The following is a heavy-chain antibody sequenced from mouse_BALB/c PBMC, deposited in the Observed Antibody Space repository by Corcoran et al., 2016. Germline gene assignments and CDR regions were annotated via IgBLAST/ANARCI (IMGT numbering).Heavy chain of an antibody. CDR1: GYTFNEYN. D-gene: IGHD2-4*01. CDR3: ARRSTMITYFDY. CDR2: INPNNGGT. Sequence: EVQLQQTGPELVKPGASVKISCKTSGYTFNEYNMHWVKQSHGKSLEWVGGINPNNGGTSYNQKFKGKATLTVDKSSSTAYMELRSLTSEDSAVYYCARRSTMITYFDYWGQGTTLIVSS. J-gene: IGHJ2*01. V-gene: IGHV1-18*01.